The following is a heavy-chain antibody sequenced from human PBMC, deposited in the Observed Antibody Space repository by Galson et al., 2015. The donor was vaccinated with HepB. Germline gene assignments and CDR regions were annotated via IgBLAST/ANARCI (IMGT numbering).Heavy chain of an antibody. J-gene: IGHJ3*02. D-gene: IGHD1-26*01. CDR3: AKRRGGSYYDAFDI. CDR1: GLTFSSYA. V-gene: IGHV3-23*01. Sequence: SLRLSCAASGLTFSSYAMSWVRQAPGKGLEWVSAISVSGGSTYYADSVKGRFTVSRDNSKNTLYLQMNSLRAEDTALYYCAKRRGGSYYDAFDIWGQGTMVTVSS. CDR2: ISVSGGST.